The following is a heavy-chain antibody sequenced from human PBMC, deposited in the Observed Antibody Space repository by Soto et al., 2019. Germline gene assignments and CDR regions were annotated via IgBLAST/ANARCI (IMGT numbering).Heavy chain of an antibody. J-gene: IGHJ4*02. CDR1: GFIFSDYG. CDR3: AKRFAGGDTGVLEY. CDR2: ISYHGRGE. D-gene: IGHD3-16*01. V-gene: IGHV3-30*18. Sequence: QVQLVESGGGVVQPGRSLSLSCAASGFIFSDYGMHWVRQAPGKGLEWVAFISYHGRGEYYADSVKGRFIISRENSNNIVHLQMNSLRPEDTATYYCAKRFAGGDTGVLEYWGQGAQVSVSS.